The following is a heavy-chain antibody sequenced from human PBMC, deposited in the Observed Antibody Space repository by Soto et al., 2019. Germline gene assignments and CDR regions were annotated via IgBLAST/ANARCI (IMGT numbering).Heavy chain of an antibody. D-gene: IGHD6-6*01. CDR2: ISSSGSTI. Sequence: GGSLRFSCAASGFTFSSYEMNWVRQAPGKGLEWVSYISSSGSTIYYADSVKGRFTISRDNAKNSLYLQMNSLRAEDTAVYYCAREEYSSSFDYWGQGTLVTVSS. CDR1: GFTFSSYE. CDR3: AREEYSSSFDY. V-gene: IGHV3-48*03. J-gene: IGHJ4*02.